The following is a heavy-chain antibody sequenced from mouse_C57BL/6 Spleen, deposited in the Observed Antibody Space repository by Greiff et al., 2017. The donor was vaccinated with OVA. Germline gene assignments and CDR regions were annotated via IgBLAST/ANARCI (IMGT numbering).Heavy chain of an antibody. J-gene: IGHJ1*03. D-gene: IGHD2-1*01. CDR1: GYTFTSYW. CDR3: ARRRGNYVEYFDV. CDR2: IDPSDSYT. V-gene: IGHV1-69*01. Sequence: QVQLQQPGAELVMPGASVKLSCKASGYTFTSYWMHWVKQRPGQGLEWIGEIDPSDSYTNYNQKFKGKSTLTVDKSSSTAYMQLSSLTSEDSAVYYCARRRGNYVEYFDVWGTGTTVTVSS.